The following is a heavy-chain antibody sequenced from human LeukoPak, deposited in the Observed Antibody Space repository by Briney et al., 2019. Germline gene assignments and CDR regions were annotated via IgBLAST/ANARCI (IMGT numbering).Heavy chain of an antibody. CDR3: AGGYCSSTGCHYFDY. D-gene: IGHD2-2*01. CDR2: IYTSGST. CDR1: GVSISSYY. J-gene: IGHJ4*02. Sequence: SETLSLTCTVSGVSISSYYWSWIRQPAGKGLEWIGRIYTSGSTNYNPSLKSRVTMSVDTSKNQFSLKLSSMTAADKAVYYCAGGYCSSTGCHYFDYWGQGNLVTVSS. V-gene: IGHV4-4*07.